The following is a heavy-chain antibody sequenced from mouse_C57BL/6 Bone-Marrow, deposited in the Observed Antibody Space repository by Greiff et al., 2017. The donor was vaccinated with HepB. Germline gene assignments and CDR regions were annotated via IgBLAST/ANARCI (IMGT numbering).Heavy chain of an antibody. D-gene: IGHD2-14*01. J-gene: IGHJ2*01. CDR1: GYTFTDHT. CDR2: IYPRDGST. V-gene: IGHV1-78*01. CDR3: ARKKTKGVRRAYSFDY. Sequence: QVQLKESDAELVKPGASVKISCKVSGYTFTDHTIHWMKQRPEQGLEWIGYIYPRDGSTKYNEKFKGKATLTADKSSSTASMQLNSLTSEDSAVYFCARKKTKGVRRAYSFDYCGQGTTLTVSS.